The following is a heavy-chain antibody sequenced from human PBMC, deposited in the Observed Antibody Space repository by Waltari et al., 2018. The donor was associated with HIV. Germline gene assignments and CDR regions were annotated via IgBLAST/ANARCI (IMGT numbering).Heavy chain of an antibody. Sequence: DVEMRQSGGGIVRPGGSLRLSCSVSGIAFRNFWMTWVRQSPDKGLEGVASMNQDGSQKHYVASVDGRFTISRDNDNNSLMLHLREVTVGDTGVYFCADGYNYRGQFWGPGTLVTVSS. V-gene: IGHV3-7*01. CDR2: MNQDGSQK. CDR1: GIAFRNFW. CDR3: ADGYNYRGQF. J-gene: IGHJ4*02. D-gene: IGHD5-12*01.